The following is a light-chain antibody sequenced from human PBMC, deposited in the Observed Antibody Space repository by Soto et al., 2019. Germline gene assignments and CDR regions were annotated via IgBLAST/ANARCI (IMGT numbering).Light chain of an antibody. V-gene: IGKV3-15*01. J-gene: IGKJ1*01. CDR2: GAS. Sequence: EIVMTQSPATLSVSPGERATLSCRASQSVSSNLAWYQQKPGQAPRLLIYGASTRATGIPARFSGSESGTEFTLTISSLQSQDFAVYYCQQYNNWPQMFGQGTKVVIK. CDR3: QQYNNWPQM. CDR1: QSVSSN.